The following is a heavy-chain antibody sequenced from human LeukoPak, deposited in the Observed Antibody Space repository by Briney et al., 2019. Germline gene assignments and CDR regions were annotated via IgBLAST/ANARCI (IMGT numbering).Heavy chain of an antibody. CDR1: GFTFSSYA. CDR3: AKASYGDYRDFDY. D-gene: IGHD4-17*01. V-gene: IGHV3-23*01. J-gene: IGHJ4*02. CDR2: ISGSGGST. Sequence: GGSLRLSSAASGFTFSSYAMRWVRQAPGEGLEWGSAISGSGGSTYYADSVKGRFTISRDNSKNTMYLQMNSLRAEDTAVYYCAKASYGDYRDFDYWGQGTLVTVSS.